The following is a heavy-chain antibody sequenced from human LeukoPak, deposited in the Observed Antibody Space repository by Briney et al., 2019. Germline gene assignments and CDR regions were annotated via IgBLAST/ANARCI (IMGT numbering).Heavy chain of an antibody. J-gene: IGHJ4*02. CDR1: GFTFSTYT. CDR3: AKGGGGVLAS. D-gene: IGHD3-16*01. V-gene: IGHV3-23*01. Sequence: GGSLRLSCAASGFTFSTYTMNWVRQATGKGLAWVSSISGSGGSTYYADSVKGRFTISRDNSRNTLFLQMNSLKADDTAVYYCAKGGGGVLASWGQGTLVTVSS. CDR2: ISGSGGST.